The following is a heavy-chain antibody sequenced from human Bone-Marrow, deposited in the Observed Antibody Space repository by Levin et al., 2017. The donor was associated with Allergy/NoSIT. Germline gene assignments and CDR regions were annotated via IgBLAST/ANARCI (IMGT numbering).Heavy chain of an antibody. CDR1: GFTFSSYS. D-gene: IGHD3-9*01. Sequence: GGSLRLSCAASGFTFSSYSMNWVRQAPGKGLEWVSSISSSSSYIYYADSVKGRFTISRDNAKNSLYLQMNSLRAEDTAVYYCARGYDILTDDWFDPWGQGTLVTVSS. J-gene: IGHJ5*02. V-gene: IGHV3-21*01. CDR2: ISSSSSYI. CDR3: ARGYDILTDDWFDP.